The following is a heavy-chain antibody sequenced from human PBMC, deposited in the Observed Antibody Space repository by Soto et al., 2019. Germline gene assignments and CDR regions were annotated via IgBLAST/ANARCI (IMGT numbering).Heavy chain of an antibody. V-gene: IGHV3-66*01. Sequence: EVQLVESGGGLVQPGGSLRLSCAASGFTVSTKYMSWVRQAPGKGLEWGSVIYSGGSTFYADSVRGRFTISRDNSKNTVNLQMNSLSAEDTAVYYCARDPWAADYWGQGTLVTVSS. CDR3: ARDPWAADY. CDR2: IYSGGST. D-gene: IGHD3-16*01. CDR1: GFTVSTKY. J-gene: IGHJ4*02.